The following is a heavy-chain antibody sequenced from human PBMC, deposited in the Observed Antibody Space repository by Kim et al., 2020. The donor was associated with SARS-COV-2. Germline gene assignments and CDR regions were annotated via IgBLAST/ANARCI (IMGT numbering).Heavy chain of an antibody. Sequence: GGSLRLSCAASGFTFSSVWMNWLRQAPGKGLEWVATIKEDGSDKYYVDSVKGRFTISKDNAKNSLYLQMNSLRAEDTAVYYCARGGGWTGDYWGQGTLVT. CDR3: ARGGGWTGDY. D-gene: IGHD6-19*01. V-gene: IGHV3-7*04. CDR1: GFTFSSVW. J-gene: IGHJ4*02. CDR2: IKEDGSDK.